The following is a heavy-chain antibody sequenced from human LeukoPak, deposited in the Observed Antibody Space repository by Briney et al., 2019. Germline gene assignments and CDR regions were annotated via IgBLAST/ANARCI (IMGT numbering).Heavy chain of an antibody. CDR1: GYTFIGHQ. D-gene: IGHD2-15*01. CDR2: MNPSSGVT. CDR3: ASRAASVTLGY. J-gene: IGHJ4*02. Sequence: GASVKVSCKASGYTFIGHQVHWLRQAPGQGLEWMGRMNPSSGVTNYAQKFQGRVTMTRDTSINTAYLDLSGLKSDDTAVYYCASRAASVTLGYWGQGTLVTVSS. V-gene: IGHV1-2*06.